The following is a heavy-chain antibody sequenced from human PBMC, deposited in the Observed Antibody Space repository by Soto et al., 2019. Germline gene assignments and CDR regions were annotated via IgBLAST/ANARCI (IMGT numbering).Heavy chain of an antibody. CDR2: ISYDGSNK. V-gene: IGHV3-30*18. CDR3: AKEGSGYSSGWLGGYFDY. D-gene: IGHD6-19*01. Sequence: QVQLVESGGGVVQPGRSLRLSCAASGFTFSSYGMHWVRQAPGKGLEWVAVISYDGSNKYYADSVKGRFTISRDNSKNTLYLQMNSLSAEDTAVYYCAKEGSGYSSGWLGGYFDYWGQGTLVTVSS. CDR1: GFTFSSYG. J-gene: IGHJ4*02.